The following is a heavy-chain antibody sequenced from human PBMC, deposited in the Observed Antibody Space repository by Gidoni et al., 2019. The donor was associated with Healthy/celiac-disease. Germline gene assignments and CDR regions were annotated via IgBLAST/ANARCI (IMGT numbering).Heavy chain of an antibody. J-gene: IGHJ5*02. V-gene: IGHV4-34*01. CDR3: ARQDPYSSSWLPFDP. CDR1: GGSFSGYY. D-gene: IGHD6-13*01. CDR2: INHSGST. Sequence: VQLQQWGAGLLTPSETLSLTCAVYGGSFSGYYWSWIRQPPGKVLEWIGEINHSGSTNYNPSLKSRVTISVDTSKNQFSLKLSSVTAADTAVYYCARQDPYSSSWLPFDPWGQGTLVTVSS.